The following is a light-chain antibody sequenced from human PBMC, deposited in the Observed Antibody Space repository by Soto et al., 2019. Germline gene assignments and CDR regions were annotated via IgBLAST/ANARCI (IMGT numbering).Light chain of an antibody. V-gene: IGKV3-20*01. CDR2: GAS. CDR3: QQYGGSPWT. J-gene: IGKJ1*01. CDR1: QSVRSSY. Sequence: DIVLAQSPGTLSLSPGERATLSCRASQSVRSSYLAWYQQKPGQAPRLLVYGASSRATGIADRFSGSGSGTDFTLTVSRLEPEDFAVYYCQQYGGSPWTFGHGTKVEIK.